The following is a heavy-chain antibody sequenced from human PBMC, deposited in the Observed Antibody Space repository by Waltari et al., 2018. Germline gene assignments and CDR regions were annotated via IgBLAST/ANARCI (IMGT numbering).Heavy chain of an antibody. CDR3: AKDQAEWLVLDGYFDS. CDR2: MSGTGDYT. Sequence: EVQLLESGGDLEQPGGSLRISCVGSGFNVSNYALNWVRQAPGKGLEWVSTMSGTGDYTYYADSVKGRFTISRDNSKNTVFLHMNNLRVEDTAIYFCAKDQAEWLVLDGYFDSWGQGTPVTVSS. V-gene: IGHV3-23*01. D-gene: IGHD6-19*01. CDR1: GFNVSNYA. J-gene: IGHJ4*02.